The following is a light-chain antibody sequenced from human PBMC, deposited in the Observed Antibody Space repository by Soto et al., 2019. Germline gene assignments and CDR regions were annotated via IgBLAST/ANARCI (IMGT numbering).Light chain of an antibody. V-gene: IGKV4-1*01. CDR2: WAS. J-gene: IGKJ1*01. CDR3: QQYYSTPQT. CDR1: QSVLFSSNNKNY. Sequence: IVMTQSPDSLAVSLGERATINCKSSQSVLFSSNNKNYLAWYQQKPGQPPKLPIYWASTRESGVPDRFSGSGSGTDFTLTISSLQAEDVAVYYCQQYYSTPQTFGQGTKVDIK.